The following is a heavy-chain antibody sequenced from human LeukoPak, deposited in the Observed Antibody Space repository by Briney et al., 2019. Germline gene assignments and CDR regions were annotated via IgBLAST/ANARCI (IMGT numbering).Heavy chain of an antibody. V-gene: IGHV3-74*01. CDR1: GFTFSSYW. J-gene: IGHJ4*02. CDR3: ALEIAAFDY. CDR2: INRDGTST. Sequence: GGSLRLSCAASGFTFSSYWMHWVRQAPGKGLVWVSRINRDGTSTSYADSVKGRFTISRDNTKNTLYLQMISLRAEDTAVYYCALEIAAFDYWGQGTLVTVSS. D-gene: IGHD2-15*01.